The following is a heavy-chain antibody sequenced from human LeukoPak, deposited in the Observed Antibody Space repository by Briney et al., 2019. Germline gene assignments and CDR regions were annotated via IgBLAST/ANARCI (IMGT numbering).Heavy chain of an antibody. J-gene: IGHJ4*02. Sequence: PSETLSLTCTVSGGSISSSSYYWCWIRQPPGKGLEWIGSIYYSGSTYYNPSLKSRVTISVDTSKNQFSLKLSSVTAADPAVYYCARGTLPLLWFGESLRPYWGQGTLVTVSS. CDR3: ARGTLPLLWFGESLRPY. V-gene: IGHV4-39*07. CDR2: IYYSGST. CDR1: GGSISSSSYY. D-gene: IGHD3-10*01.